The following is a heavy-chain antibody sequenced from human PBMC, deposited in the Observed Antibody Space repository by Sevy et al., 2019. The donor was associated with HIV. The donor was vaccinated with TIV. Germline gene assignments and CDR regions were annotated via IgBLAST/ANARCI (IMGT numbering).Heavy chain of an antibody. CDR1: GFTFSSYD. D-gene: IGHD2-8*01. V-gene: IGHV3-48*03. J-gene: IGHJ5*02. CDR3: TRNGGAFDNGFDP. Sequence: GGSLRLSCTASGFTFSSYDMNWVRHAPGEGREWVLKSSSSGSSIYYADSVKGRFTISRDNAKNSLNLQMISLRAEDTAVDYCTRNGGAFDNGFDPWGQGTLVTVSS. CDR2: SSSSGSSI.